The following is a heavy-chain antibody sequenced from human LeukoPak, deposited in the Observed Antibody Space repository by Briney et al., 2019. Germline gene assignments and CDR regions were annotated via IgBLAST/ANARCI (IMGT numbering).Heavy chain of an antibody. Sequence: GESLRISCKGSGYSFTSYWIGWVRQMPGKGLEWMGIIYAGDSDTRYSPSFQGQVTISVDKSISTAYLQWSSLQASDTAMYYCARAIGTSQFYFYYGMDVWGQGTTVTVSS. CDR3: ARAIGTSQFYFYYGMDV. J-gene: IGHJ6*02. CDR1: GYSFTSYW. D-gene: IGHD2-2*01. V-gene: IGHV5-51*01. CDR2: IYAGDSDT.